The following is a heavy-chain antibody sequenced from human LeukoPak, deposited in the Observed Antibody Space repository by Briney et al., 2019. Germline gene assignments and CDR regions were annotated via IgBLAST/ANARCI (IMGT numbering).Heavy chain of an antibody. CDR3: ARGAWATRLAC. V-gene: IGHV4-34*01. D-gene: IGHD2-15*01. J-gene: IGHJ4*02. Sequence: PSETLSLTCAVYGESLNSYYWSWVRQPPGEGLEWIGEIYESGTTKYNPSLKSRVAISMVPSKQQFSLRLSSVTAADTAVYYCARGAWATRLACWGLGTPVIVSS. CDR1: GESLNSYY. CDR2: IYESGTT.